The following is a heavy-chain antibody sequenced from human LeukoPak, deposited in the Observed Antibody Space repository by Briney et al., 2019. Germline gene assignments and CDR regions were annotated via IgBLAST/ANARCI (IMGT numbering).Heavy chain of an antibody. V-gene: IGHV4-39*07. D-gene: IGHD4-23*01. CDR2: IYYTGST. J-gene: IGHJ4*02. Sequence: SETLSLTCTVSGDSISSGNYYWGWIRQPPGKGLEWIGSIYYTGSTYQNPSHKSRATISVDTSKNQFSLKVTSMTAANTAVYYCGREVPSNSGPHFDYWGQGTLVTVSS. CDR1: GDSISSGNYY. CDR3: GREVPSNSGPHFDY.